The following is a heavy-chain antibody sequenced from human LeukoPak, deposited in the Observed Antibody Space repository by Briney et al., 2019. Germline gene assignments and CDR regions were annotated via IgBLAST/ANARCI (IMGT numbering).Heavy chain of an antibody. Sequence: SETLSLTCTVSGDSITTSSYFWGWIRQPPGKGLEWIGNIYYSGSTYYNPSLKSRVTISVDTSKNQFSLWLSSVTAADTAVYYCARLETYDSTLDYWGQGTLVTVSS. D-gene: IGHD3-22*01. CDR1: GDSITTSSYF. J-gene: IGHJ4*02. CDR2: IYYSGST. CDR3: ARLETYDSTLDY. V-gene: IGHV4-39*01.